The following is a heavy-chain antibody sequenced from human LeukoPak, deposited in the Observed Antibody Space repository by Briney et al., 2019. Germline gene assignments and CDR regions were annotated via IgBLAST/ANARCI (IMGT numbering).Heavy chain of an antibody. D-gene: IGHD2-21*01. CDR3: ARGVPLSCVGGFCSGYYFDY. V-gene: IGHV4-59*01. Sequence: PSETLSLTCIVSGGLSSSYYWSWIRQPPGKGLEWVGYVYNSGNTRYNPSLKTRVTISEDTSKNQFSLNLRSVIAADTAVYFCARGVPLSCVGGFCSGYYFDYWGQGSLVTVSS. CDR1: GGLSSSYY. CDR2: VYNSGNT. J-gene: IGHJ4*02.